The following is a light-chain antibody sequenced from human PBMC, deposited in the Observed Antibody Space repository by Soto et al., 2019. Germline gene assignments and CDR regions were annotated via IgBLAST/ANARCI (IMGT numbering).Light chain of an antibody. CDR3: QQSYSTSWT. J-gene: IGKJ1*01. CDR1: QSISSY. Sequence: DIQMTQSPSSLSTSSGDRVIITCRASQSISSYLNWYQQKPGKAPKLLIYAASSLQSGVPSRFSGSGSGTDFTLTISSLQPEDFATYYCQQSYSTSWTFGQGTKVEIK. CDR2: AAS. V-gene: IGKV1-39*01.